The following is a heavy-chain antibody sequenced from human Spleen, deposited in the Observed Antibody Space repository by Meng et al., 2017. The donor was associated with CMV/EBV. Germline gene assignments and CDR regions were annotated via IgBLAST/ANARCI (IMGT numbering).Heavy chain of an antibody. CDR3: ARGGGITMVRGEADY. CDR2: INWNGGST. D-gene: IGHD3-10*01. J-gene: IGHJ4*02. V-gene: IGHV3-20*03. CDR1: GFTFDDYG. Sequence: SGFTFDDYGMSWVRPAPGKGLEWVSGINWNGGSTGYADSVKGRFTISRDNAKNSLYLQMNSLRAEDTALYYCARGGGITMVRGEADYWGQGTLVTVSS.